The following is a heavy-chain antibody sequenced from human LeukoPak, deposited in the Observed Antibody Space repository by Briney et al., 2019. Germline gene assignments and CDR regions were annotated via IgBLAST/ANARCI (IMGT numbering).Heavy chain of an antibody. CDR3: ARHKGVVGANLFDY. CDR2: IYPGDSDT. CDR1: GYRFTSYW. Sequence: GESLKISCQGSGYRFTSYWIGWVRQMPGKGLEWVGIIYPGDSDTRYSPSFQGQVTISADKSISTAYLQWSSLKASDTAMYFCARHKGVVGANLFDYWGQGTLVTVSS. D-gene: IGHD1-26*01. J-gene: IGHJ4*02. V-gene: IGHV5-51*01.